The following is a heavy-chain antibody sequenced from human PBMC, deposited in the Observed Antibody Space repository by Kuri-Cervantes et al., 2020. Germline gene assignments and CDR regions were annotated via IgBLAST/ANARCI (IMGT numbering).Heavy chain of an antibody. CDR2: INAGNGNT. J-gene: IGHJ2*01. CDR3: AREDGSFVDWYFDP. Sequence: ASVKVSCKASGYTFTYRYLHWVRQAPGQALEWMGWINAGNGNTKYSQKFQGRVTITRDTSASTAYMELSSLRSEDTAVYYCAREDGSFVDWYFDPWGRGTLVTVSS. D-gene: IGHD2-15*01. CDR1: GYTFTYRY. V-gene: IGHV1-3*01.